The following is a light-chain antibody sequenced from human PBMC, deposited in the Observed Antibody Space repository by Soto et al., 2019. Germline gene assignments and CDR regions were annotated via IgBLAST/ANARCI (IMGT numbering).Light chain of an antibody. V-gene: IGKV3-15*01. J-gene: IGKJ1*01. CDR3: QQYNNWPLT. Sequence: EIVMTQSPATLSVSPGERATLSCRASQSISRNLAWYQQKPGQAPRLLIYAASTRATGLPARFSGSGSGTEFTRTISSLQSEDFAVYSCQQYNNWPLTFGQGPKVEVK. CDR2: AAS. CDR1: QSISRN.